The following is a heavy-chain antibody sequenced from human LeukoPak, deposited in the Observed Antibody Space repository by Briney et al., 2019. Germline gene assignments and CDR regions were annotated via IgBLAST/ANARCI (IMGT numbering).Heavy chain of an antibody. V-gene: IGHV1-69*13. D-gene: IGHD3-22*01. Sequence: SVKVSCKASGGTFSSYAISWVRQAPGQGLEWMGGIILIFGTANYAQKFQGRVTITADESTSTAYMELSSLRSEDTAVYYCARRRSSGYSMFDPWGQGTLVTVSS. CDR3: ARRRSSGYSMFDP. CDR2: IILIFGTA. J-gene: IGHJ5*02. CDR1: GGTFSSYA.